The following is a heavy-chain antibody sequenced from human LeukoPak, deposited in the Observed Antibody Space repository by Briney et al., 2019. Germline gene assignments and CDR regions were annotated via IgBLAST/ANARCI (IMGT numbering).Heavy chain of an antibody. J-gene: IGHJ6*03. CDR1: GFTFSSYA. CDR3: ASVHSSPRGYYYYMDV. V-gene: IGHV3-21*01. CDR2: ISSSSSYI. D-gene: IGHD6-13*01. Sequence: GGSLRLSCAASGFTFSSYAMTWVRQAPGKGLEWVSSISSSSSYIYYADSVKGRFTISRDNAKNSLYLQMNSLRAEDTAVYYCASVHSSPRGYYYYMDVWGKGTTVTISS.